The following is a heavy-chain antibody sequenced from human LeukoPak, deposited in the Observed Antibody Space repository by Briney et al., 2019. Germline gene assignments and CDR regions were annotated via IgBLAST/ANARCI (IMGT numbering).Heavy chain of an antibody. CDR3: ARDYGDYATYYYYYMDV. CDR2: INPNSGGT. Sequence: ASVKVSCKASGYTFTGYYMHWVRQAPGQGLEWMGWINPNSGGTYYAQKFQGRVTMTSDTSISTAYMELSRLRSDDTAVYYCARDYGDYATYYYYYMDVWGKGTTVTVSS. CDR1: GYTFTGYY. J-gene: IGHJ6*03. D-gene: IGHD4-17*01. V-gene: IGHV1-2*02.